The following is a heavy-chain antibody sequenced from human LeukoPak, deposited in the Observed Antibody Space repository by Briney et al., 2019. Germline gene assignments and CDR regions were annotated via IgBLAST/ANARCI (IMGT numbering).Heavy chain of an antibody. Sequence: ASVKVSCKASGGTFSSYAISWVRQAPGQGLEWKGGIIPIFGTANYAQKFQGRVTITTDESTSTAYMELSSLRSEDTAVYYCAAYCCGGSSYSLGLVWGQGTLVTVSS. CDR2: IIPIFGTA. D-gene: IGHD2-15*01. CDR1: GGTFSSYA. J-gene: IGHJ4*02. CDR3: AAYCCGGSSYSLGLV. V-gene: IGHV1-69*05.